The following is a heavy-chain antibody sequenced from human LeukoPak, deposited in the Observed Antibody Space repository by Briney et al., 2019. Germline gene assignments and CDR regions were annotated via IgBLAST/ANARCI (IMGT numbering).Heavy chain of an antibody. D-gene: IGHD3-22*01. CDR2: ISGSGGST. CDR1: GFTFSSYA. Sequence: GGSLRLSCAASGFTFSSYAMSWVRQAPGKGLEWVSVISGSGGSTYYADSAKGRFTISRGNSKNPLYLQINSLRAEDTAVYYCAKRDGSGHYLFDYWGQGTLVSVSS. J-gene: IGHJ4*02. CDR3: AKRDGSGHYLFDY. V-gene: IGHV3-23*01.